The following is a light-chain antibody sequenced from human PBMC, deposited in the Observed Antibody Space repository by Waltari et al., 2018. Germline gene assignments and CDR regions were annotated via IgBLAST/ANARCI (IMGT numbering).Light chain of an antibody. CDR3: QQFYSYPWT. Sequence: DIQMTQSPSTLSALVGDRLTVTCRASQNINKWLAWYQQKPGKAPRLWIYKATTLESGVPSIFRGSGSGTEFTLTINSLQPDDFGTYYCQQFYSYPWTFGQGTKVE. CDR2: KAT. CDR1: QNINKW. J-gene: IGKJ1*01. V-gene: IGKV1-5*03.